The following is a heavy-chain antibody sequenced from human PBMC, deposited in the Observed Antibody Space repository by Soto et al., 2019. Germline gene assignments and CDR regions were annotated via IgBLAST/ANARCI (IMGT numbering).Heavy chain of an antibody. CDR3: ARGAVYYDSSGYFSY. V-gene: IGHV4-31*03. Sequence: QVQLQESGPGLVKPSQTLSLTCTVSGGSISSSGYYWSWIRQHPGKGLEWIGYIYYIGSTYYNPSLKSRVTISVDTSKNQFSLKLSSVTAADTAVYYCARGAVYYDSSGYFSYWGQGTLVTVSS. CDR2: IYYIGST. CDR1: GGSISSSGYY. J-gene: IGHJ4*02. D-gene: IGHD3-22*01.